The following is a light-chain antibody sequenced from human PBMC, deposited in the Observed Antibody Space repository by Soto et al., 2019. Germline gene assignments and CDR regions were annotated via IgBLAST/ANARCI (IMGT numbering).Light chain of an antibody. CDR1: QSLLHITGETF. J-gene: IGKJ5*01. V-gene: IGKV2D-29*02. CDR2: EVS. Sequence: DVVMTQTPLSLSVAPGQPASISCKSSQSLLHITGETFLFWYLQKPGQSPQLPIYEVSTRVSGVPDRFSGSGSGTDFTLEISRVETDDVGIYYCMQSTQLPTTFGQGTRLEIK. CDR3: MQSTQLPTT.